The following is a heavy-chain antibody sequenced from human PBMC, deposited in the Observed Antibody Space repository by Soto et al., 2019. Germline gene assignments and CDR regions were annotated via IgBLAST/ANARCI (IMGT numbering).Heavy chain of an antibody. J-gene: IGHJ6*02. D-gene: IGHD6-19*01. CDR1: GGTFRTYA. CDR3: AKGAVAGTPTSYYYYGMDV. Sequence: QVQLLQCGAEVKKPGSSVRVSCEASGGTFRTYAISWVRQAPGQGLEWMGEIIPIFGTINYAQKFQGRLTITADESTATVYMDLISLRSDDTALYYCAKGAVAGTPTSYYYYGMDVWGQGTTVTVSS. V-gene: IGHV1-69*12. CDR2: IIPIFGTI.